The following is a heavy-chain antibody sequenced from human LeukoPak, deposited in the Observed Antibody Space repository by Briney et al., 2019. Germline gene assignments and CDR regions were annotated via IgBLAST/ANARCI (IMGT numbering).Heavy chain of an antibody. CDR3: ARAVWFGESNFDY. V-gene: IGHV1-2*02. CDR1: GYTFTGYF. J-gene: IGHJ4*02. Sequence: ASVRVSCKASGYTFTGYFIHWVRQAPGQGLEWMGWINSNSGGTNYAQKFQGRVTMTRDTSINTVYMELSRLRSDDTAVYYCARAVWFGESNFDYWGQGTLVTVSS. CDR2: INSNSGGT. D-gene: IGHD3-10*01.